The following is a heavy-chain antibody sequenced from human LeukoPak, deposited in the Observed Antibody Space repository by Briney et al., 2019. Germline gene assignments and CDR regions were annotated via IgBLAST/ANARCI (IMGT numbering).Heavy chain of an antibody. J-gene: IGHJ4*02. Sequence: SVKVSCKASGGTFIRYAVSWVRQAPGQGLEWMGIINPSGGSTSYAQKFQGRVTMTRDTSTSTVYMELSSLRSEDTAVYYCARDGSGWANTFDYWGQGTLVTVSS. CDR2: INPSGGST. V-gene: IGHV1-46*01. CDR3: ARDGSGWANTFDY. D-gene: IGHD6-19*01. CDR1: GGTFIRYA.